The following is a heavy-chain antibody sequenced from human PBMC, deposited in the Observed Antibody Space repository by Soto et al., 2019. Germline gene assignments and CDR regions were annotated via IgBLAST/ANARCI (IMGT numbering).Heavy chain of an antibody. D-gene: IGHD3-3*01. Sequence: QVQLVQSGAEVKKPGSSVKVSCKASGGTFSSYAISWVRQAPGQGLEWMGGMIPIFGTANYAQKLQGRVTITEDEPTSTAYMEVSSLGSEDRAVYYCARGGNDFWSGYFRFDPWGQGTLVTVSS. CDR3: ARGGNDFWSGYFRFDP. CDR1: GGTFSSYA. J-gene: IGHJ5*02. V-gene: IGHV1-69*01. CDR2: MIPIFGTA.